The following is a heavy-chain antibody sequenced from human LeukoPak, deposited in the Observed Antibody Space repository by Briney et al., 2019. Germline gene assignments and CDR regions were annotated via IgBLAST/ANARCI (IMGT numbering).Heavy chain of an antibody. Sequence: GRSLRLSCAASGFTFSNYGMHWVRQAPGKGLEWVVVISHDGSNNNYADSVKGRFTISRDNSKNTLYLQMNSLRPEDTAVYYCAKDDPTGRYLWGQGTLVTVSS. CDR3: AKDDPTGRYL. J-gene: IGHJ4*02. CDR2: ISHDGSNN. V-gene: IGHV3-30*18. D-gene: IGHD1-26*01. CDR1: GFTFSNYG.